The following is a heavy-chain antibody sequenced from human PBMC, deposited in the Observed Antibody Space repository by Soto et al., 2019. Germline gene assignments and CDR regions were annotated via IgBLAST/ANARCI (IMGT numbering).Heavy chain of an antibody. V-gene: IGHV4-4*07. D-gene: IGHD2-15*01. CDR2: IYTGGST. CDR3: ARASVGPQGGGSWTMPFEI. CDR1: GFPICDLF. Sequence: SETHSLTDTFSGFPICDLFVRWIRQTAGKGLEWIGRIYTGGSTNYSPSLKSRVTMSVDTSKNQFSLRLNSVTAADTAVYYCARASVGPQGGGSWTMPFEIWGRGTLVTVSS. J-gene: IGHJ4*02.